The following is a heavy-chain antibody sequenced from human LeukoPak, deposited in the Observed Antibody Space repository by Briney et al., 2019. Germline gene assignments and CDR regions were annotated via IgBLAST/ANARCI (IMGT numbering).Heavy chain of an antibody. V-gene: IGHV3-23*01. CDR2: ISGSGGST. CDR3: AKDFIVVVPAATFDY. Sequence: GGSLRLSCAASGFTFSSYAMSWVRQAPGKGLEWVSGISGSGGSTYYADSVKGRFTISRGNSKNTLYLQMNSLRAEDTAVYYCAKDFIVVVPAATFDYWGQGTLVTVSS. D-gene: IGHD2-2*01. J-gene: IGHJ4*02. CDR1: GFTFSSYA.